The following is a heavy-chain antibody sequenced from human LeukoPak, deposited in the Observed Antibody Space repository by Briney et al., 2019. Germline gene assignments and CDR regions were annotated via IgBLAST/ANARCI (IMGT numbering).Heavy chain of an antibody. D-gene: IGHD6-19*01. CDR3: ARIQDSCGPHHSYAFDS. CDR2: IFSNDEK. J-gene: IGHJ3*02. V-gene: IGHV2-26*01. CDR1: GFSLSNARMG. Sequence: SGPVLVKPTETLTLTCTVSGFSLSNARMGVSWMRQPPVKALEWLAHIFSNDEKSYSTSLKTRLNISEDTSKSQVVLTMNNMDPVDTATYYCARIQDSCGPHHSYAFDSWGQGAMVSVSS.